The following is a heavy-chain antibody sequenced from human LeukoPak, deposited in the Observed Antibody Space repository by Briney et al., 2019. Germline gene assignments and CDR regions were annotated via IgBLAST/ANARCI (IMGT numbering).Heavy chain of an antibody. Sequence: ASVKVSCKASGYTFTSYDINWVRQATGQGLEWMGWMNPNSGNTGYAQKFQGRVTMTRNTSISTAYMELSSLRSEDTAVYYCARGLSSSWYIGSYYYYGMDVWGQGTTVTVSS. CDR2: MNPNSGNT. CDR1: GYTFTSYD. D-gene: IGHD6-13*01. J-gene: IGHJ6*02. CDR3: ARGLSSSWYIGSYYYYGMDV. V-gene: IGHV1-8*01.